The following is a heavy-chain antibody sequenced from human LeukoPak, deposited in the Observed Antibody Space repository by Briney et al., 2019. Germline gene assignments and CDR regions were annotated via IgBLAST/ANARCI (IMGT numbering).Heavy chain of an antibody. J-gene: IGHJ4*02. D-gene: IGHD3-22*01. CDR1: GGSISSSSYY. CDR2: IYYSGST. V-gene: IGHV4-39*01. CDR3: ARRFTMIVVIPEDYFDY. Sequence: KPSETLSFTCTVSGGSISSSSYYWGWIRQPPGKGLEWIGRIYYSGSTYYNPSLKSRVTISVDTSKNQFSLKLSSVTAADTAVYYCARRFTMIVVIPEDYFDYWGQGTLVTVSS.